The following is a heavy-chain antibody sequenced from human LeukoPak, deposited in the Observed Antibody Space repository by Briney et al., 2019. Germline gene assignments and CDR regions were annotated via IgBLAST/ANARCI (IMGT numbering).Heavy chain of an antibody. CDR2: ITSGSTYI. CDR3: ARDACSSTSCFRDS. Sequence: GGSLRLSCAASGFIFSTYTMNWVRKAPGKGLEWVSSITSGSTYISYADSLKGRFTVSRDNARNSLYLQMKSRRAEDTAVYYCARDACSSTSCFRDSWGQGTLVTVSS. V-gene: IGHV3-21*04. D-gene: IGHD2-2*01. CDR1: GFIFSTYT. J-gene: IGHJ4*02.